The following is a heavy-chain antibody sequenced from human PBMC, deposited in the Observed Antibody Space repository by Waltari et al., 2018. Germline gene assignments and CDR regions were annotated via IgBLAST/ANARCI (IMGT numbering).Heavy chain of an antibody. V-gene: IGHV1-2*02. CDR1: GYTFTGYY. CDR3: SRGDCTSATCYAGKDY. D-gene: IGHD2-2*01. J-gene: IGHJ4*02. Sequence: QVQLVQSGAEVKKPGASVTVSCESSGYTFTGYYLHWVRQAPGQGLEWMGWIKTDSGDTNFAQKFQGRVTMTRDTSINTAYMELKRLRSDDTAVYYCSRGDCTSATCYAGKDYWGQGTLVTVS. CDR2: IKTDSGDT.